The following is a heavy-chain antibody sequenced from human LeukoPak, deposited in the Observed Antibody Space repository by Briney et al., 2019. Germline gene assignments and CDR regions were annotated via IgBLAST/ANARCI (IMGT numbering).Heavy chain of an antibody. Sequence: SETLSLTCAVYGGSFSGYYWSWIRQPPGKGPEWIGEINHSGSTNYNPSLKNRVTISVDTSKNQFSLKLSSVTAADTAVYYCAQAVAGVDYWGQGTLVTVSS. CDR3: AQAVAGVDY. CDR2: INHSGST. J-gene: IGHJ4*02. D-gene: IGHD6-19*01. CDR1: GGSFSGYY. V-gene: IGHV4-34*01.